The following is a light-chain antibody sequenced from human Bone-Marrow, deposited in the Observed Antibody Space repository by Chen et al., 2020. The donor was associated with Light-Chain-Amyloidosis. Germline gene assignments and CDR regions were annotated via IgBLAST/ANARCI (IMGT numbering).Light chain of an antibody. CDR1: DLPTKY. Sequence: SYELTQPPSVSVSPGQTARITCSGDDLPTKYAYWYQQKPGQAPVLVIHRDTEGPSGISERFSGASEGTTATLTISGVQAEDEADYHCQSADSSGTYEVIFGGGTKLTVL. CDR2: RDT. CDR3: QSADSSGTYEVI. V-gene: IGLV3-25*03. J-gene: IGLJ2*01.